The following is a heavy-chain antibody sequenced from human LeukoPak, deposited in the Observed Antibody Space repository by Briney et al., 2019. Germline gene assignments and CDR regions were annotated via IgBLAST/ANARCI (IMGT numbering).Heavy chain of an antibody. Sequence: SETLSLTCAVYGGSFSGYYWSWIRQPPGKGLEWIGEINHSGSTNYNPSLKSRVTISVDTSKNQFSLKLSSVTAADTAVYYCARDKGGATITFLFDYWGQGTLVTVSS. CDR2: INHSGST. J-gene: IGHJ4*02. D-gene: IGHD5-12*01. CDR1: GGSFSGYY. V-gene: IGHV4-34*01. CDR3: ARDKGGATITFLFDY.